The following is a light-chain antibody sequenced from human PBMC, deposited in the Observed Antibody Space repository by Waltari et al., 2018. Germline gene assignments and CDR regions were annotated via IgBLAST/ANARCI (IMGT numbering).Light chain of an antibody. CDR2: AAS. J-gene: IGKJ2*01. CDR1: QDIRND. CDR3: LQDYSYPYT. Sequence: AIQMTQSPSSLSTFVGDRVTITCRASQDIRNDLGWYQQKSGKAPKLLIYAASSLQSGAPSRFSGSGSGTDFTLTISGPQPEDFATFYCLQDYSYPYTFGQGTKLEIK. V-gene: IGKV1-6*01.